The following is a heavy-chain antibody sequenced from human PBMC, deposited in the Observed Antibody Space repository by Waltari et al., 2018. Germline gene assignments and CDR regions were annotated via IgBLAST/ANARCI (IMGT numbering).Heavy chain of an antibody. V-gene: IGHV4-59*11. CDR1: GGSISSHY. Sequence: QVQLQESGPGLVKPSETLSLTCTVSGGSISSHYWSWIRQPPGKGLEWIGYIYYSGGTNYNPSLKSRVTISVDTSKNQFSLKLSSVTAADTAVYYCARMYYDFWSGYYTGWFDPWGQGTLVTVSS. CDR3: ARMYYDFWSGYYTGWFDP. J-gene: IGHJ5*02. CDR2: IYYSGGT. D-gene: IGHD3-3*01.